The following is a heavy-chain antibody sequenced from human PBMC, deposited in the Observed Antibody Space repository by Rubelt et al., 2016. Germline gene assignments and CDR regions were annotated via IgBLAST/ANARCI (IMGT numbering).Heavy chain of an antibody. V-gene: IGHV3-23*04. J-gene: IGHJ5*02. CDR3: AKGLELELPRFLGP. Sequence: EVQLVETGGGLVQPGGSLRLSCVASGFPFSSYWMHWIRQTPGKGLVWVSTISASGGSTYYAESVKGRFTISRDESENTMYLHMSSLGVEETAVYYCAKGLELELPRFLGPWGQGTLVAVSS. CDR2: ISASGGST. CDR1: GFPFSSYW. D-gene: IGHD1-7*01.